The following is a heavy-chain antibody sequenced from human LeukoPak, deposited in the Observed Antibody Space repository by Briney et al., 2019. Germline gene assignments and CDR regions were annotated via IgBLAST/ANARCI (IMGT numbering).Heavy chain of an antibody. J-gene: IGHJ4*02. CDR1: GFTFSSYG. CDR2: ISYDGSNK. CDR3: AISWYVGQWLSDY. Sequence: GSLRLSCAASGFTFSSYGMHWVRQAPGKGLEWVAVISYDGSNKYYADSVKGRFTISRDNSKNTLYLQMNSLRAEDTAVYYCAISWYVGQWLSDYWGQGTLVTVSS. D-gene: IGHD6-19*01. V-gene: IGHV3-30*03.